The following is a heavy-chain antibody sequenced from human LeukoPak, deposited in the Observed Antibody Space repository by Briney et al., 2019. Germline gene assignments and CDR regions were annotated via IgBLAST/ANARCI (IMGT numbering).Heavy chain of an antibody. CDR2: INPTGGST. V-gene: IGHV1-46*01. Sequence: ASVKVSCKASGYTCPSYFMHWVGQAPGQGLEWMGIINPTGGSTTYAQKFQGRVTMTRDTSTSTVYMELSSLRSDDTAVYYCARTAARRFDYWGQGTLVTVSS. J-gene: IGHJ4*02. D-gene: IGHD6-6*01. CDR3: ARTAARRFDY. CDR1: GYTCPSYF.